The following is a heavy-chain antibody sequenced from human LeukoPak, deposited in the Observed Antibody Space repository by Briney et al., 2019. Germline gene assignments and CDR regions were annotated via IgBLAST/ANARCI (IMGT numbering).Heavy chain of an antibody. CDR3: SRDSGYYDGSSYSPVFDN. Sequence: ASVKVSCKASGYTFTSYGISWVRQAPGQGLEWMGWISAFHGKTNYEQKLQGRVTITTGKCTSPVYLEVRSLRSEDTGVYYCSRDSGYYDGSSYSPVFDNWGQGTLVTVSS. CDR1: GYTFTSYG. J-gene: IGHJ4*02. V-gene: IGHV1-18*01. D-gene: IGHD3-22*01. CDR2: ISAFHGKT.